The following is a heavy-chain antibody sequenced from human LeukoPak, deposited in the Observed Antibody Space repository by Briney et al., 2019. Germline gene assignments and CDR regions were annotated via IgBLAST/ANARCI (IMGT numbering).Heavy chain of an antibody. V-gene: IGHV3-23*01. CDR2: ISGSGGTT. J-gene: IGHJ4*02. CDR1: GFTFSNYG. CDR3: AKQNWENHFDY. Sequence: KTGGSLRLSCAASGFTFSNYGMSWVRQAPGKGLEWVSAISGSGGTTFYADSVKGRFTISRDNSKNTLYLQMNSLRAEDTAVYYCAKQNWENHFDYWGQGTLVTVSS. D-gene: IGHD7-27*01.